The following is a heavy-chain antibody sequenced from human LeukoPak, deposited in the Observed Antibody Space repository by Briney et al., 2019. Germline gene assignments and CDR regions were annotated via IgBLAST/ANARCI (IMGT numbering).Heavy chain of an antibody. CDR2: IRYDGSNK. D-gene: IGHD3-3*01. Sequence: GGSLRLSCAASGFTFSSYGMHWVRQAPGKGLEWVAFIRYDGSNKYYADSVKGRFTISRDNSKNTLYLQMNSLRAEDTAVYYCANLEWLLYDGFDYWGQGTLVTVSS. J-gene: IGHJ4*02. CDR3: ANLEWLLYDGFDY. V-gene: IGHV3-30*02. CDR1: GFTFSSYG.